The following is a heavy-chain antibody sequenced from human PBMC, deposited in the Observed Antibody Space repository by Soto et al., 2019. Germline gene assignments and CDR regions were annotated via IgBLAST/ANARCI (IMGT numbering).Heavy chain of an antibody. CDR3: AKDHLYYDILTGSFDY. J-gene: IGHJ4*02. D-gene: IGHD3-9*01. Sequence: GGSIRLSSAASGFTFSSYGMHWVRKDPGKGLEWVAVISYDGSNKYYADSVKGRFTISRDNSKSTLYLQMNSLRAEDTAVYYCAKDHLYYDILTGSFDYWGQGTLVTVSS. V-gene: IGHV3-30*18. CDR1: GFTFSSYG. CDR2: ISYDGSNK.